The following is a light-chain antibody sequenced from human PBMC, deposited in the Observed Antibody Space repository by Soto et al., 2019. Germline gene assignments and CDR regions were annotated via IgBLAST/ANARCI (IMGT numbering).Light chain of an antibody. CDR2: EVS. V-gene: IGLV2-14*01. J-gene: IGLJ2*01. Sequence: QSVLTQPASVSGSPGQSITISCTGTSSDIGAYNYVSWYQQHPGKAPKLIIYEVSNRPSGVSDRFSGSKSGNAASLTISGLQAEDEADYYCNAFTTIHTLVFGGGTKVTVL. CDR3: NAFTTIHTLV. CDR1: SSDIGAYNY.